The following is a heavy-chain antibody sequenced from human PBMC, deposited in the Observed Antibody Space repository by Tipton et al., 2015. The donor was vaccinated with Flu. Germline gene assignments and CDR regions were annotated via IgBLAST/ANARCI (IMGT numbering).Heavy chain of an antibody. CDR3: SRSTYYYGSGTSDY. CDR2: VSHSGNT. J-gene: IGHJ4*02. D-gene: IGHD3-10*01. V-gene: IGHV4-38-2*01. Sequence: LRLSCAASGFTFSDYYMSWIRQAPGKGLEWIGSVSHSGNTYYEPSLKSRVTISLDTFRNHFSLKLISVTAADTAVYYCSRSTYYYGSGTSDYWGQGTLVTVSS. CDR1: GFTFSDYY.